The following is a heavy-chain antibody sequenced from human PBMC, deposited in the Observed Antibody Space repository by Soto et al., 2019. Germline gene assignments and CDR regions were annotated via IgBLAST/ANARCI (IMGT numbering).Heavy chain of an antibody. Sequence: QVQLVQSGAEVKGPGASVKVSCKTSGNTLTSFYIHWVRQAPGQGLEWMGRISPTTGGTNYAQRFQGRVTVTWDTSTNTAYMELNSLISDDTAVYYCARPPGYISDWYYFEYWGQGTLVTVSS. V-gene: IGHV1-2*02. J-gene: IGHJ4*02. CDR3: ARPPGYISDWYYFEY. D-gene: IGHD2-21*02. CDR1: GNTLTSFY. CDR2: ISPTTGGT.